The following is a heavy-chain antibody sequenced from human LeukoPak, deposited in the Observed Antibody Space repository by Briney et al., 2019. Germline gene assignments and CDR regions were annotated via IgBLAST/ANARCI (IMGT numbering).Heavy chain of an antibody. V-gene: IGHV3-30*04. CDR1: GFIFSSYA. D-gene: IGHD2/OR15-2a*01. Sequence: GGSLRLSCAASGFIFSSYAMHWVRQGPGKGLEWVALISYDGSNKYYVDSVKGRFTISKDNAKNTVYLQMNSLRAEDTAVYYCVSFYETYWGRGTLVTVSS. CDR3: VSFYETY. CDR2: ISYDGSNK. J-gene: IGHJ4*02.